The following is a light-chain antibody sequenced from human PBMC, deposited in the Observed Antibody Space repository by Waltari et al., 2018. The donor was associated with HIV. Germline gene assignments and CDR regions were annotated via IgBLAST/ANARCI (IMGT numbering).Light chain of an antibody. CDR1: NGDISDYNY. Sequence: QSALTQSPSASGSPGQSVTISCTGANGDISDYNYFSWYQQHSDRPPKLIIFEVTKRPSGVPDRFSGSKSGNTASLFVSGLQPEDEATYFCSSFAGTHKLFGGGTKLTVL. CDR2: EVT. V-gene: IGLV2-8*01. CDR3: SSFAGTHKL. J-gene: IGLJ2*01.